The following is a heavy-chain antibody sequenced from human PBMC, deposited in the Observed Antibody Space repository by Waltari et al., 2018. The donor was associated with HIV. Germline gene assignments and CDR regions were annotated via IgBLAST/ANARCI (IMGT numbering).Heavy chain of an antibody. D-gene: IGHD3-3*01. CDR2: MYPGDSDT. CDR1: GYSFSTYW. Sequence: EVQLVQSGAEVKKPGESLKISCKGSGYSFSTYWIGWVRQMPGKGLEWMGIMYPGDSDTRYSPSFQGQVTISADKSISTAYLQWSSLKASDTAMYYCARGGVYDFWSGYYSKGIGAVDIWGQGTMVTVSS. J-gene: IGHJ3*02. V-gene: IGHV5-51*01. CDR3: ARGGVYDFWSGYYSKGIGAVDI.